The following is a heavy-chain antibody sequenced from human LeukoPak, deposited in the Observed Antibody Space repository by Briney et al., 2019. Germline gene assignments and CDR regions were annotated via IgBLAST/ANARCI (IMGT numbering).Heavy chain of an antibody. Sequence: GRSLRLSCAASGFTFSSYGMHWVRQAPGKGLEWVAVISYDGSNKYYADSVKGRFTISRDNSKNTLYLQMNSLRAEDTAVYYCAKDPWGSGYAYCFDYWGQGTLVTVSS. CDR3: AKDPWGSGYAYCFDY. V-gene: IGHV3-30*18. CDR2: ISYDGSNK. J-gene: IGHJ4*02. CDR1: GFTFSSYG. D-gene: IGHD5-12*01.